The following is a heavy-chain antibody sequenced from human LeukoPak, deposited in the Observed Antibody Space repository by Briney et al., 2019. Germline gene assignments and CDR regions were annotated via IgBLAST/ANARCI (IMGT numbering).Heavy chain of an antibody. CDR1: GFTFDDYG. CDR2: INWNGGST. Sequence: PGGSLRLSCTASGFTFDDYGMSWVRQAPGKGLEWVPGINWNGGSTGYADSMKGRFTISRDNAKNSMYLQMNSLRAEDTALYYCARGLGGFDYWGQGTLVTVSS. D-gene: IGHD3-16*01. CDR3: ARGLGGFDY. V-gene: IGHV3-20*04. J-gene: IGHJ4*02.